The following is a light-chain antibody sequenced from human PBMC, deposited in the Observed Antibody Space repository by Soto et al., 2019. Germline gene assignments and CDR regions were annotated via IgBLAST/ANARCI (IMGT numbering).Light chain of an antibody. Sequence: QPVLTQPASVSGSPGQSITISCTGTSSDVGGYNYVSWYQQHPGKAPKLMIYDVSNRPSGVSNRFSGSKSGNTASLTISGLQAEDDADYYCSSYTSSSNYVFGTGTQLTVL. J-gene: IGLJ1*01. CDR3: SSYTSSSNYV. V-gene: IGLV2-14*01. CDR2: DVS. CDR1: SSDVGGYNY.